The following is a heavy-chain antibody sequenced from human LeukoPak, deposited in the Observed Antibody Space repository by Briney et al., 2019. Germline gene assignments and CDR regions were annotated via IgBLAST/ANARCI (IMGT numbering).Heavy chain of an antibody. V-gene: IGHV4-30-4*01. CDR2: IYYSGST. CDR3: ARVGLRYYYYGMDV. Sequence: PSETLSLTCTVSGGSISSGDYYWSWIRQPPGKGLEWIGYIYYSGSTYYNPSLKSRVTISVDTSKNQFSLKLSSVTAADTAVYYCARVGLRYYYYGMDVWGQGTTVTVSS. J-gene: IGHJ6*02. CDR1: GGSISSGDYY. D-gene: IGHD4-17*01.